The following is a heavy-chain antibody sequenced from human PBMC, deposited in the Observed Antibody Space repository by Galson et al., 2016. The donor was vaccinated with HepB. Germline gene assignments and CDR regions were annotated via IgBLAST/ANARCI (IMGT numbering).Heavy chain of an antibody. CDR2: ISGISTTP. J-gene: IGHJ4*02. CDR3: ARHLIVAAGRGLDF. D-gene: IGHD6-13*01. CDR1: GFTFSTIA. V-gene: IGHV3-23*01. Sequence: LRLSCAASGFTFSTIAMSWVRQAPGKGLEWVSSISGISTTPYYADSVKGRFPISRDNSRNILYLQLDSLRAEDTATYYCARHLIVAAGRGLDFWGQGTLVTVSS.